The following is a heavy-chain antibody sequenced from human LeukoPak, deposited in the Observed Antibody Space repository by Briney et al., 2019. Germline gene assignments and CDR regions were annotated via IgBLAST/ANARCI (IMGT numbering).Heavy chain of an antibody. CDR1: GFTFSTCS. CDR3: ARDRYYDSSGYLGGDFDY. J-gene: IGHJ4*02. Sequence: GGSLRLSCAASGFTFSTCSMNWVRQTPGKGLEWVSSISSGSSYIYYADSVKGRFTISRDNAKNSLYLQMNSPRAEDTAVYYCARDRYYDSSGYLGGDFDYWGQGTLVTVSS. D-gene: IGHD3-22*01. CDR2: ISSGSSYI. V-gene: IGHV3-21*01.